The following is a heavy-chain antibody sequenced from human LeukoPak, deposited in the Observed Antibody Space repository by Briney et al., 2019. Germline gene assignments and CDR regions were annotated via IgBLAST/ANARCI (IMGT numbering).Heavy chain of an antibody. CDR3: ARGRRGEDIVVVVAATANEFGP. Sequence: ASVKVSCKASGYTFTGYYMHWVRQAPGQGLEWMGWINPNSGGTNYAQKFQGRVTMTRDTSISTAYMVLSRLRSDDTAVYYCARGRRGEDIVVVVAATANEFGPWGQGTLVTVSS. CDR1: GYTFTGYY. J-gene: IGHJ5*02. D-gene: IGHD2-15*01. CDR2: INPNSGGT. V-gene: IGHV1-2*02.